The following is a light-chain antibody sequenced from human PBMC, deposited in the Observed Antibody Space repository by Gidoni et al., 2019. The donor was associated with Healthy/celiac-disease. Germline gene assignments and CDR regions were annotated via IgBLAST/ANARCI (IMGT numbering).Light chain of an antibody. CDR1: SSDVGSYNL. CDR2: EVS. CDR3: CSYAGSSTFV. Sequence: LTQPASVSGSPGQSITISCTGTSSDVGSYNLVSWYQQHPGKAPKLMIYEVSKRPSGVSNRFSGSKSGNTASLTISGLQAEDEADYYCCSYAGSSTFVFGTGTKVTVL. J-gene: IGLJ1*01. V-gene: IGLV2-23*02.